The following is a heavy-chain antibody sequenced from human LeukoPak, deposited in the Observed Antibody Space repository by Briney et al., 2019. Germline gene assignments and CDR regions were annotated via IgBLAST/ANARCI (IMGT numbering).Heavy chain of an antibody. Sequence: ASVKVSCKASGYTFTSYDINWVRQATGQGLEWMGGFDPEDGETIYAQKFQGRVTMTEDTSTDTAYMELSSLRSEDTAVYYCATEAFRGDVRLVRGVIWGQGTLVTVSS. CDR3: ATEAFRGDVRLVRGVI. V-gene: IGHV1-24*01. J-gene: IGHJ4*02. CDR1: GYTFTSYD. D-gene: IGHD3-10*01. CDR2: FDPEDGET.